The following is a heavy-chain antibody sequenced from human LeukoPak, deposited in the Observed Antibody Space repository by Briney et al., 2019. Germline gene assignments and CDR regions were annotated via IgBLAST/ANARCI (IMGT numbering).Heavy chain of an antibody. V-gene: IGHV3-74*01. CDR3: AIQGGGYGYYRAFDI. Sequence: GGSLRLSCATSGFTFTTFWMHWVRQAPGKGLVWVSRINHDGSSTNYADSVKGRFTISRDNSKNTLYLQMNSLRAEDTAVCYCAIQGGGYGYYRAFDIWGQGTMVTVSS. CDR2: INHDGSST. CDR1: GFTFTTFW. J-gene: IGHJ3*02. D-gene: IGHD5-18*01.